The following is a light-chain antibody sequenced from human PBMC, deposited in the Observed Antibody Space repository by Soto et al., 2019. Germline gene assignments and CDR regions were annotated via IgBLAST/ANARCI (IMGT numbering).Light chain of an antibody. Sequence: EIVLTQSPGTLSLSPGERATLSCRASQSVSSIYLAWYQQKPGQAPRLLIYRASSRPTGIPDRFSGSGSGTDFTLTISRLEPEDFAVYYCQQYGGSPPYTFGQGNKLEI. V-gene: IGKV3-20*01. J-gene: IGKJ2*01. CDR2: RAS. CDR3: QQYGGSPPYT. CDR1: QSVSSIY.